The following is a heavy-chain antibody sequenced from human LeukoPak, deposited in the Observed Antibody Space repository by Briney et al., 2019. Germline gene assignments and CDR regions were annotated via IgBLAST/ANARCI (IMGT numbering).Heavy chain of an antibody. J-gene: IGHJ6*02. D-gene: IGHD3-3*01. CDR3: ARGQGFWSGYYPPGEYYYGMDV. CDR2: INWNGGST. CDR1: GFTFSSYS. V-gene: IGHV3-20*01. Sequence: GGSLRLSCAASGFTFSSYSMNWVRRAPGKGLEWVSGINWNGGSTGYADSVKGRFTISRDNAKNSLYLQMNSLRAEDTALYHCARGQGFWSGYYPPGEYYYGMDVWGQGTTVTVSS.